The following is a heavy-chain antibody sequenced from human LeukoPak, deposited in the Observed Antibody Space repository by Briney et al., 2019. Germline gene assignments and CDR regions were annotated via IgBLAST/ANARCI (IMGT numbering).Heavy chain of an antibody. J-gene: IGHJ4*02. CDR2: ISSSGSTI. Sequence: PGGSLRLSCAASGFTFSDYYMSWIRQAPGKGLEWVSYISSSGSTIYYADSVKGRFTISRDNAKNSLYLQMNSLRAEDTAMYYCARDRLTTVTTFHFDYWGQGTLVTVSS. V-gene: IGHV3-11*04. CDR3: ARDRLTTVTTFHFDY. D-gene: IGHD4-17*01. CDR1: GFTFSDYY.